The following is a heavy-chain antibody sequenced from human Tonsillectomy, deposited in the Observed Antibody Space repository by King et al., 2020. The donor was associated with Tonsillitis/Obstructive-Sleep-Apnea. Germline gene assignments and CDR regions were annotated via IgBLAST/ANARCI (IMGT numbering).Heavy chain of an antibody. CDR1: GGSFSGYY. D-gene: IGHD2-2*01. V-gene: IGHV4-34*01. Sequence: VQLQQWGAGLLKPSETLSLTCAVYGGSFSGYYWSWIRQPPGKGLEWIGEINHSGSTNYNPSLKSRVTISVDTSKNQFSLKLSSVTAADTAVYYCARRYCSSTSCTPGDYFDYWGQGTLVTVSS. J-gene: IGHJ4*02. CDR3: ARRYCSSTSCTPGDYFDY. CDR2: INHSGST.